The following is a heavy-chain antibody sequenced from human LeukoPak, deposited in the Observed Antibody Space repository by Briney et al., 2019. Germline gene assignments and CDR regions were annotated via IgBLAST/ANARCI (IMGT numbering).Heavy chain of an antibody. D-gene: IGHD1-26*01. CDR3: AKGVGANHYYGMDV. CDR2: ISYDGSNK. CDR1: GYTFTGYY. J-gene: IGHJ6*02. Sequence: SCKASGYTFTGYYMHWVRQAPGKGLEWVAVISYDGSNKYYADSVKGRFTISRDNSKNTLYLQMNSLRAEDTAVYYCAKGVGANHYYGMDVWGQGTTVTVSS. V-gene: IGHV3-30*18.